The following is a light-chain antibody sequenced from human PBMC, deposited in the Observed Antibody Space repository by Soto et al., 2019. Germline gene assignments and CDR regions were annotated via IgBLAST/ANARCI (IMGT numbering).Light chain of an antibody. V-gene: IGKV3-11*01. J-gene: IGKJ4*01. CDR2: DAS. CDR1: QSVNSY. Sequence: EIVLTQSPDTLSLSPGERATLSCRASQSVNSYLAWYQQKPGQAPRLLIYDASNRATGIPARFSGSGSGTDFTLTISSLEPEDLAVYYCQQRSNWPPLTFGGGTKVEIK. CDR3: QQRSNWPPLT.